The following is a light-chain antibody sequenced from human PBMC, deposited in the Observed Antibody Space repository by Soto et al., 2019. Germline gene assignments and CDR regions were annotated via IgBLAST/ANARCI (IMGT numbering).Light chain of an antibody. CDR3: AAWDDSLSAWV. CDR2: RND. CDR1: TSNIGNNF. Sequence: QLVLTQPPSASGTPGQRLTISCSGATSNIGNNFVFWYQHLPGTAPKLLIYRNDQRPSRVPDRFSGSKSGTSASLAISGLRSDDETDYYCAAWDDSLSAWVFGGGTKVTVL. V-gene: IGLV1-47*01. J-gene: IGLJ3*02.